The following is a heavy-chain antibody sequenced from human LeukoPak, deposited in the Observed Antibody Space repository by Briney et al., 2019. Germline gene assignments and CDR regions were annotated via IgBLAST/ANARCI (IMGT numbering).Heavy chain of an antibody. Sequence: SETLSLTCAVYGGSFSGYCWSWIRQPPGKGLEWIGEINHSGSTNYNPSLKSRVTISVDTSKNQFSLKLSSVTAADTAVYYCARRDIVVVPDTNDYFDYWGQGTLVTVSS. CDR1: GGSFSGYC. D-gene: IGHD2-2*01. J-gene: IGHJ4*02. V-gene: IGHV4-34*01. CDR2: INHSGST. CDR3: ARRDIVVVPDTNDYFDY.